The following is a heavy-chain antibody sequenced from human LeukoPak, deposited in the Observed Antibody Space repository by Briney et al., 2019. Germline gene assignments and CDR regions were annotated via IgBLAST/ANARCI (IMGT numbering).Heavy chain of an antibody. V-gene: IGHV3-23*01. Sequence: PGGSLRLSCAASGVTFSNHAMSWVRQAPGKGLEWVSGITGSGGSTYHAESVKARFTVSRDNSKNTLYLEMNSLRAEDTAVYFCATRPASETYYAVFDYWGQGTLVTVSS. J-gene: IGHJ4*02. CDR3: ATRPASETYYAVFDY. CDR2: ITGSGGST. CDR1: GVTFSNHA. D-gene: IGHD1-26*01.